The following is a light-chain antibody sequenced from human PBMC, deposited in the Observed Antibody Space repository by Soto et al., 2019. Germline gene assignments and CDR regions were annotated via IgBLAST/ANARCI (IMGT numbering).Light chain of an antibody. J-gene: IGKJ1*01. V-gene: IGKV1-9*01. CDR3: LQHSNYPPP. CDR1: QDVSTY. Sequence: LTQFPATLSLSVGERATITCRASQDVSTYLGWYQQKPGKAPKLLIYAASNMPSGVPSRFSGSGSGTEFILTISSLQPEDFAIYYCLQHSNYPPPFGQGTRGEI. CDR2: AAS.